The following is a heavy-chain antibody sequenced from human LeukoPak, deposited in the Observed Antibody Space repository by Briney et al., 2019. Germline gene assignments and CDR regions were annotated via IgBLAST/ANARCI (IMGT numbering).Heavy chain of an antibody. CDR2: INHSGST. Sequence: KPSETLSLTCAVYGGSFSGYYWSWIRQPPGKGLEWIGEINHSGSTNYNPSLKSRVTISVDTSKNQFSLKLSSVTAADTALYFCTLGANYYDRNTYYFTDYWGQGTLVTVSS. CDR1: GGSFSGYY. V-gene: IGHV4-34*03. J-gene: IGHJ4*02. D-gene: IGHD3-22*01. CDR3: TLGANYYDRNTYYFTDY.